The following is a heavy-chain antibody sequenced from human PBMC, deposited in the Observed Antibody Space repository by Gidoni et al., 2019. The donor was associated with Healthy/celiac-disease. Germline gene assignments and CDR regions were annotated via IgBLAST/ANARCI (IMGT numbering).Heavy chain of an antibody. J-gene: IGHJ6*02. CDR1: GFPFSGYW. Sequence: EVQLVESGGGLVQPGGSLRLSCAASGFPFSGYWMSRVRQDPGKGLEGVANKKQDGREEDYVDSVKSRFTIYRDNAKNSLYLQMNSLRAEDTAVYYCARVLGYCSGGSCYSYYYYYYGMDVWGQGTTVTVSS. CDR3: ARVLGYCSGGSCYSYYYYYYGMDV. D-gene: IGHD2-15*01. CDR2: KKQDGREE. V-gene: IGHV3-7*01.